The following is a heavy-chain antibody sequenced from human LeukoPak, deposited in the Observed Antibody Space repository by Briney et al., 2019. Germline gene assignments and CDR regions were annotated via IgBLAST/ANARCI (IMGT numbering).Heavy chain of an antibody. V-gene: IGHV3-74*01. D-gene: IGHD4-17*01. J-gene: IGHJ1*01. CDR3: ARPLYGDFAKYFQR. CDR1: GFTFSSYW. Sequence: GGSLRLSCAASGFTFSSYWMHWVRQAPGKGLVWVSHINKDGSSTSYADSVKGRFTISRDNAKNTLYLQMSSLRAEDTALYDCARPLYGDFAKYFQRWGQGTLVTVSS. CDR2: INKDGSST.